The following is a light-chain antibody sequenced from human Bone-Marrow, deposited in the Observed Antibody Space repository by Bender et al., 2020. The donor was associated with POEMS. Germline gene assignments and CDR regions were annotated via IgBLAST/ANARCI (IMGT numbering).Light chain of an antibody. Sequence: QSALTQPASVSGSPGQSITISCTGTRGDVGGYNLVSWYQQLPGKPPQLIIYEVTKRPSGVPDRFFGSKSGNTASLTVSHLQAGDEADYYCSSYAGNNNFVFGTGTRVTVL. CDR2: EVT. J-gene: IGLJ1*01. CDR1: RGDVGGYNL. V-gene: IGLV2-8*01. CDR3: SSYAGNNNFV.